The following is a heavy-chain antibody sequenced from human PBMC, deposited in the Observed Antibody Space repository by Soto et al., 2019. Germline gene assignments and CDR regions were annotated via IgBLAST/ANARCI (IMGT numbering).Heavy chain of an antibody. Sequence: QVQLVQSGAEVRQPGSSVKVSCEASGGSFISYIFTWVRQAPGQGLEWMGRSIPIQGRADYALKFQDRATMTADRSTQTVYMELRSLRPADTALYYCAKSLVFVDHAYMDVWGKGTTVTVSS. J-gene: IGHJ6*03. CDR2: SIPIQGRA. CDR1: GGSFISYI. CDR3: AKSLVFVDHAYMDV. D-gene: IGHD2-21*01. V-gene: IGHV1-69*02.